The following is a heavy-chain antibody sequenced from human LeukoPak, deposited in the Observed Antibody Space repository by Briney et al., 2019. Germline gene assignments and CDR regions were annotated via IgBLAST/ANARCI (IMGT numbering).Heavy chain of an antibody. J-gene: IGHJ4*02. CDR3: AKDGYTNSRVAYYFDY. CDR2: ISGSGGGSGGRT. D-gene: IGHD2-21*01. Sequence: GGSLRLSCATSGFTFNNYDMNWVRQAPGKALEWVSTISGSGGGSGGRTSYADSVKGRFTVSRDNSKSTLYLQMNSLRAEDTAIYYCAKDGYTNSRVAYYFDYWGQGTLVTVSS. CDR1: GFTFNNYD. V-gene: IGHV3-23*01.